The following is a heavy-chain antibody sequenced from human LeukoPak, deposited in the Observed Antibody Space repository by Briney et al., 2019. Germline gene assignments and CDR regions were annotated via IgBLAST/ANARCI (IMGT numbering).Heavy chain of an antibody. CDR2: IRYDGGNM. CDR1: GFTFSSYA. CDR3: SKENVNTAMIEEGFDF. J-gene: IGHJ4*02. Sequence: GGSLRLSCAASGFTFSSYAMNWVRQAPGKGLEWVAFIRYDGGNMYYADSVKGRFTISGDNSKNTLYLQMNSLRAEGTAVYYCSKENVNTAMIEEGFDFWGQGTLVTVSS. V-gene: IGHV3-30*02. D-gene: IGHD5-18*01.